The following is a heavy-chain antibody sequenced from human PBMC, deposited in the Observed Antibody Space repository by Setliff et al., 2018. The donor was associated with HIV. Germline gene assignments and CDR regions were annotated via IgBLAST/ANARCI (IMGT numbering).Heavy chain of an antibody. CDR1: GDSINSGTYY. D-gene: IGHD2-21*01. CDR2: IYHNGFA. CDR3: ATYAGNGGGKGY. Sequence: SETLSLTCTVSGDSINSGTYYWSWIRQPPGKGLEWTGNIYHNGFANYNPSLKSRLTISVDTSKNQFSLTLSSVTAADTAMYYCATYAGNGGGKGYWGQGTLVTVS. V-gene: IGHV4-61*01. J-gene: IGHJ4*02.